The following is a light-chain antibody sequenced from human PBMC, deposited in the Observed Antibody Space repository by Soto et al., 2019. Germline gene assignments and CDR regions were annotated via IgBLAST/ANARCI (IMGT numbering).Light chain of an antibody. Sequence: QPVLPQPPSVSAAPGQKVTISCSGSSSNIGNNFVTWYQQLPGTAPKLLIYDNNKRPSGIPDRFSGYQSGTSATLGITGLKTGDEAVYYCGSWDSSLTDVFGTGTKLTVL. CDR3: GSWDSSLTDV. CDR2: DNN. CDR1: SSNIGNNF. J-gene: IGLJ1*01. V-gene: IGLV1-51*01.